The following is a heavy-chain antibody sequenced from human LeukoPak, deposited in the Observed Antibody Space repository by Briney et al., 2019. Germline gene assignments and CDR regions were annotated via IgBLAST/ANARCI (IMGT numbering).Heavy chain of an antibody. CDR2: ISSSSSYI. V-gene: IGHV3-21*01. Sequence: GGSLRLSCAASGFTFSSYSMNWVRQAPGKGLEWVSSISSSSSYIYYADSVKGRLTISRDNAKNSLYLQMNSLRAEDTAVYYCARDRRMVRGVIITMSWFDPWGQGTLVTVSS. D-gene: IGHD3-10*01. CDR1: GFTFSSYS. J-gene: IGHJ5*02. CDR3: ARDRRMVRGVIITMSWFDP.